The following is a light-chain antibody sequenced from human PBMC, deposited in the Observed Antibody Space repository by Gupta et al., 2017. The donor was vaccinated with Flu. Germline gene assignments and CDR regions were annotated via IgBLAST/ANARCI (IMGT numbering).Light chain of an antibody. CDR3: HQYYDLPLT. V-gene: IGKV4-1*01. CDR2: WAS. CDR1: QSGLYDSKKKNY. Sequence: DIVMTQSPYSLPVSLGERATITCKSSQSGLYDSKKKNYLGWYQQKPGQPPKLLIYWASTRESGVPDRFSGSGSGTDFTLTISILQPEDVAVYYCHQYYDLPLTFGHGTNVDIK. J-gene: IGKJ3*01.